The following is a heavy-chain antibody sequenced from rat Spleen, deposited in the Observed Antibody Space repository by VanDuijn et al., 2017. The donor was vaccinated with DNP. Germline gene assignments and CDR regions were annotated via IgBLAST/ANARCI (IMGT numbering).Heavy chain of an antibody. Sequence: EVQLQESGPGLVKTSQSLSLTCSVTAYSITTNYWGWIRKFPGNNMEWIGHISYSGSTGYNPSLKSRISITRDTSKNQFFLQLNSVITEDTAIYYCARGPNYGSGPDYFDYWGHGVMVTVSS. V-gene: IGHV3-1*01. D-gene: IGHD1-11*01. CDR1: AYSITTNY. J-gene: IGHJ2*01. CDR3: ARGPNYGSGPDYFDY. CDR2: ISYSGST.